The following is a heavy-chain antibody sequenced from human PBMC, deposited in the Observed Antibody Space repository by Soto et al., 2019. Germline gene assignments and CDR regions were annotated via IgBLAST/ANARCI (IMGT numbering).Heavy chain of an antibody. J-gene: IGHJ6*02. D-gene: IGHD3-10*01. CDR1: GGSISSGGYY. V-gene: IGHV4-31*03. CDR2: IYYSGST. Sequence: SETLSLTCTVSGGSISSGGYYWSWIRQHPGKGLEWIGYIYYSGSTYYNPSLKSRVTISVDTSKNQFSLKLSSVPAADTAVYYCAGSRITMVRGVIKGPYYYYGMDVWGQGTTVTVSS. CDR3: AGSRITMVRGVIKGPYYYYGMDV.